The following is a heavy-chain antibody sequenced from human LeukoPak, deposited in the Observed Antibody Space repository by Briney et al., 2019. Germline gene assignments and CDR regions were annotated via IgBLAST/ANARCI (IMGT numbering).Heavy chain of an antibody. CDR2: IWYDGSNK. CDR3: ARDLDDYGDYNWFDR. D-gene: IGHD4-17*01. CDR1: GFTFSSYG. V-gene: IGHV3-33*01. Sequence: GGSLRLSCAASGFTFSSYGMHWVRQAPGKGLERVAVIWYDGSNKYYADSVKGRFTISRDNSKNTLYLQMNSLRAEDTAVYYCARDLDDYGDYNWFDRWGQGTLVTVSS. J-gene: IGHJ5*02.